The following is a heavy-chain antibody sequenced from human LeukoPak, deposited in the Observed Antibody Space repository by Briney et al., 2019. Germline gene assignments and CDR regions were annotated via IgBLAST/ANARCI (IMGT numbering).Heavy chain of an antibody. Sequence: PGGSLRLSCVASGFTFSSYWMSWVRQAPGKGLGCVADIKQDGSEKYYVDSVKGRFTISRDNAKNSLYLQMNSLRVEDTAVYYCARGKSGSYGTKGYWGQGTLVTVSS. D-gene: IGHD1-26*01. CDR3: ARGKSGSYGTKGY. CDR2: IKQDGSEK. J-gene: IGHJ4*02. V-gene: IGHV3-7*01. CDR1: GFTFSSYW.